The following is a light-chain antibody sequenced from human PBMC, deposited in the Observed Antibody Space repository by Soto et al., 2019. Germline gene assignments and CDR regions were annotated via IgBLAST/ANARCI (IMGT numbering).Light chain of an antibody. CDR2: DAS. V-gene: IGKV1-5*01. Sequence: DIQMTQSPSTLSASVGDRVTITCRASQSVGRWLAWYQQKSGKAPKLLIYDASGLESGVPSRFSGSGSGTDFTLTISSLQPEDFATYYCQQLHDYPITFGQGTRLEIK. CDR1: QSVGRW. J-gene: IGKJ5*01. CDR3: QQLHDYPIT.